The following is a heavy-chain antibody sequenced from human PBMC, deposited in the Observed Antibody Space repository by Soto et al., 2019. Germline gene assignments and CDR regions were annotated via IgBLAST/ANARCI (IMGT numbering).Heavy chain of an antibody. D-gene: IGHD2-15*01. CDR2: IKSKVAGGTT. V-gene: IGHV3-15*07. Sequence: EVQLVESGGGLVKPGGSLRLSCAASGFTFSNAWMNWVRQAPGKGLEWVARIKSKVAGGTTDYAAPVKGRFTISRDDSKNTLYLQMDSLKTEDTAVDYGITDHSGSWGQGTLVTLSS. CDR1: GFTFSNAW. CDR3: ITDHSGS. J-gene: IGHJ4*02.